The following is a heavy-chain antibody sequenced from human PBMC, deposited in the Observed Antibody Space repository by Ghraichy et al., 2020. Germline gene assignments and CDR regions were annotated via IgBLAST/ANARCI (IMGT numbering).Heavy chain of an antibody. D-gene: IGHD3-10*01. Sequence: GGSLRLSCAASGFTFSSYSMNWVRQAPGKGLEWVSYISSSGSTIYYADSVKGRFTISRDNAKNSLSLQMNSLRDEDTAVYYCAGSITMVRGSYYFDYWGQGTLVTVSS. CDR1: GFTFSSYS. CDR2: ISSSGSTI. J-gene: IGHJ4*02. CDR3: AGSITMVRGSYYFDY. V-gene: IGHV3-48*02.